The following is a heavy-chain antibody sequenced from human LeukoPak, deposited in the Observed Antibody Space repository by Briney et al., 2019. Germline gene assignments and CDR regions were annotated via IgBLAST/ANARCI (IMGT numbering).Heavy chain of an antibody. CDR1: GGSISSYY. Sequence: PSETLSLTCTVSGGSISSYYWSWIRQPAGKGLEWIGRIYTSGSTNYNPSLKSRVTMSVDTSKNQFSLKLSSVTAADTAVYCCASGSYSSDAFDIWGQGTMVTVSS. CDR2: IYTSGST. CDR3: ASGSYSSDAFDI. V-gene: IGHV4-4*07. J-gene: IGHJ3*02. D-gene: IGHD1-26*01.